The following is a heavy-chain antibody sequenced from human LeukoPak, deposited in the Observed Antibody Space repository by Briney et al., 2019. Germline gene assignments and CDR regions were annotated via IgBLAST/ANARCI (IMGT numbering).Heavy chain of an antibody. CDR1: GYTFTTYA. CDR3: ARQREGDFDY. Sequence: ASVKVSCKASGYTFTTYAMHWVRQAPGQGLEWMGRINPNSGGTKYAQKFQGRVTMTRDTSISTAYMELSRLRSDDTAVYYCARQREGDFDYWGQGTLVTVSS. J-gene: IGHJ4*02. V-gene: IGHV1-2*02. CDR2: INPNSGGT. D-gene: IGHD1-26*01.